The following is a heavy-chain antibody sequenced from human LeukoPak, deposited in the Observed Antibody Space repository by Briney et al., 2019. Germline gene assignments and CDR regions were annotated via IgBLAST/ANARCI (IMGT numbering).Heavy chain of an antibody. J-gene: IGHJ6*02. Sequence: SETLSLTCAVYGGSFSGYYWSWIRQPPGKGLEWIGEINHSGSTNYNPSLKSRVTISVDTSKNQFSLKLSSVTAADTAVYYCARMPGTRYCSGGSCYPYYYYYYGMDVWGQGTTVTVSS. D-gene: IGHD2-15*01. V-gene: IGHV4-34*01. CDR2: INHSGST. CDR3: ARMPGTRYCSGGSCYPYYYYYYGMDV. CDR1: GGSFSGYY.